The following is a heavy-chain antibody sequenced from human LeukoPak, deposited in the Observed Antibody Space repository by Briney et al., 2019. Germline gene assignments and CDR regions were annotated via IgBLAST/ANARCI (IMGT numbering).Heavy chain of an antibody. Sequence: ASVQVSCKASGYTFTGYYMHWVRQAPGQGLEWMGWINPNSGGTNYAQKFQGRVTMTRDTSISTAYMELSRLRSDDTAVYYCERMFRYCSSTSCLPYFDYWGQGTLVTVSS. D-gene: IGHD2-2*01. CDR2: INPNSGGT. J-gene: IGHJ4*02. CDR3: ERMFRYCSSTSCLPYFDY. CDR1: GYTFTGYY. V-gene: IGHV1-2*02.